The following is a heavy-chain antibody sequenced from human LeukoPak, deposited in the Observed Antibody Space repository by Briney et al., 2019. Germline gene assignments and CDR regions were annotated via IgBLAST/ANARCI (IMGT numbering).Heavy chain of an antibody. CDR3: ARDLYCGGDCN. CDR1: GGSISSHY. V-gene: IGHV4-59*11. CDR2: IYYSGST. D-gene: IGHD2-21*02. J-gene: IGHJ4*02. Sequence: PSETLSLTCTVSGGSISSHYWSWIRQPPGKGLEWIGYIYYSGSTNYNPSLKSRVTISVDTSKNQFSLKLSSVTAADTAVYYCARDLYCGGDCNWGQGTLVTVSS.